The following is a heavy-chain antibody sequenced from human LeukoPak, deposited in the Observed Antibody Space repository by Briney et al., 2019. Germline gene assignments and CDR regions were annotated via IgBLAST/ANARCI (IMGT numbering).Heavy chain of an antibody. J-gene: IGHJ4*02. D-gene: IGHD6-13*01. Sequence: GRSLRLSCAASGFTFSSYGMHRVRQAPGKGLEWVAVIWYDGSNKYYADSVKGRFAISRDNSKNTLYLQMNSLRAEDTAVYYCARDSAAAASFAYWGQGTLVTVSS. V-gene: IGHV3-33*01. CDR2: IWYDGSNK. CDR3: ARDSAAAASFAY. CDR1: GFTFSSYG.